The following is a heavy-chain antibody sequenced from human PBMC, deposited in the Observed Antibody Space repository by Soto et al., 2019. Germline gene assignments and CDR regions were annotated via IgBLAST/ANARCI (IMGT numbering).Heavy chain of an antibody. Sequence: GESLKISCKGSGYSFTSYWIGWVRQMPGKGLEWMGIIYPGDSDTRYSPSFQGQVTISADKSISTAYLQWSSLKASDTAMYYCAKPRDRSYYAFDIWGQGTMVTVSS. D-gene: IGHD1-26*01. CDR1: GYSFTSYW. CDR2: IYPGDSDT. V-gene: IGHV5-51*01. CDR3: AKPRDRSYYAFDI. J-gene: IGHJ3*02.